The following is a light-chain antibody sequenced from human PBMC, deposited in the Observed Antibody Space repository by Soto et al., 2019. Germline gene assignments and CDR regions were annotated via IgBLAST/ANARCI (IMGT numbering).Light chain of an antibody. CDR3: QHYHSQSIT. Sequence: DILLIQSPATLSASVGDRITITCRASENIFKFLAWYQQRSGSAPNLLIYAASDLEKGVPSRFSGSGSGTAFTLTSDNLQPNDSATYFCQHYHSQSITFGGGTQVDVK. CDR1: ENIFKF. J-gene: IGKJ4*01. CDR2: AAS. V-gene: IGKV1-5*01.